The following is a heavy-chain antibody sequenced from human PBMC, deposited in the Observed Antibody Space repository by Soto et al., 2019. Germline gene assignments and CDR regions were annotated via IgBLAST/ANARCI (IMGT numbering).Heavy chain of an antibody. D-gene: IGHD6-13*01. Sequence: SETLSLTCAVSGGSISSGGYSWSWIRQPPGKGLEWIGYIYHSGSTYYNPSLKSRVTISVDRSKNQFSLKLSSVTAADTAVYYCARVSSSWYGFVNWFDPWGQGTLVTVSS. CDR2: IYHSGST. CDR3: ARVSSSWYGFVNWFDP. V-gene: IGHV4-30-2*01. CDR1: GGSISSGGYS. J-gene: IGHJ5*02.